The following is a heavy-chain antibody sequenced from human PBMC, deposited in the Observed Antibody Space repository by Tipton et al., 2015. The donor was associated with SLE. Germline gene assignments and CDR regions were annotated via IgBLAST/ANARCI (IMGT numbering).Heavy chain of an antibody. CDR3: ARGGSKHYDFWGSQMGPRAFDI. D-gene: IGHD3-3*01. CDR1: GGSFSGYF. J-gene: IGHJ3*02. V-gene: IGHV4-34*01. CDR2: INHSGTT. Sequence: TLSLTCAVYGGSFSGYFWSWIRQLPDKGLEWIGEINHSGTTNCNPSLKSRVTISVDTSKNQFSLKLRSVTAADTAVYYCARGGSKHYDFWGSQMGPRAFDIWGQETKVSVSS.